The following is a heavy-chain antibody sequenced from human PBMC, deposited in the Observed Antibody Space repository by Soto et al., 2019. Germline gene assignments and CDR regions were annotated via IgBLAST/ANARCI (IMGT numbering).Heavy chain of an antibody. CDR3: ARGPGIQWLVGFDY. Sequence: SETLSLTCTVSGVSISSYYWSWIRQPPGKGLEWIGYIYYSGSTNYNPSLKSRVTISVDTSKNQFSLKLSSVTAADTAVYYCARGPGIQWLVGFDYWGQGTLVTVSS. D-gene: IGHD6-19*01. J-gene: IGHJ4*02. CDR2: IYYSGST. V-gene: IGHV4-59*12. CDR1: GVSISSYY.